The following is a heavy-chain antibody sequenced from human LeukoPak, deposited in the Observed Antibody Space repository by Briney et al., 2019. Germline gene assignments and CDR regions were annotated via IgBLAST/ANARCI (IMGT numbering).Heavy chain of an antibody. CDR2: IYDSGST. CDR1: GGSISSYY. CDR3: ARQSISGSSLSYFDY. D-gene: IGHD3-22*01. V-gene: IGHV4-59*01. Sequence: SETLSLTCTVSGGSISSYYWSWIRQPPGKGLEWIGNIYDSGSTNYNPSLKSRVTISVDASKNQCSLKLSSVTAADTAVYYCARQSISGSSLSYFDYWGQGTLVNVSS. J-gene: IGHJ4*02.